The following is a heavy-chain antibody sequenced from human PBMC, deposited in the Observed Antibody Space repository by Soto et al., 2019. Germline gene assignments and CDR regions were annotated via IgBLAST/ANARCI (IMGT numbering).Heavy chain of an antibody. CDR3: AKGLFPLTVSLLPRTYYDFWSGYYGVDY. Sequence: GGSLRLSCAASGFTFSSYAMSWVRQAPGKGLEWVSAISGSGGSTYYADSVKGRFTITRDNSKNTLYLQMNSLRAEDTAVYYCAKGLFPLTVSLLPRTYYDFWSGYYGVDYWGQGTLVTVSS. V-gene: IGHV3-23*01. CDR2: ISGSGGST. D-gene: IGHD3-3*01. J-gene: IGHJ4*02. CDR1: GFTFSSYA.